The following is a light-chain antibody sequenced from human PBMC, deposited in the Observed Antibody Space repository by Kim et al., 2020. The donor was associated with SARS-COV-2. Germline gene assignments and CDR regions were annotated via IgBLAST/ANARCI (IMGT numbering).Light chain of an antibody. Sequence: GQSVTISCTGTSSDVGGYNYVSWYQQHAGKAPKLMIDEVSKRPSGVPDRFSGSKSGNTASLTVSGLQAEDEADYYCSSYAGSNNWVFGGGTKLTVL. CDR3: SSYAGSNNWV. CDR1: SSDVGGYNY. J-gene: IGLJ3*02. V-gene: IGLV2-8*01. CDR2: EVS.